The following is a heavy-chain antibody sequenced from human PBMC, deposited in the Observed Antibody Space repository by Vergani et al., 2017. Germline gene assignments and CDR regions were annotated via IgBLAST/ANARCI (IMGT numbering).Heavy chain of an antibody. J-gene: IGHJ6*02. CDR2: IYPGDSDT. CDR1: GYSFTSYW. CDR3: ARHRGWGLVVVAATPWYYYYGMDV. V-gene: IGHV5-51*01. D-gene: IGHD2-15*01. Sequence: EVQLVQAGAEGKKPGESLKISCKGSGYSFTSYWIGWVRQMPGKGLEWMGIIYPGDSDTRYSPSFQGQVTISADKSLSTAYLQWSSLKASDTDMYYCARHRGWGLVVVAATPWYYYYGMDVWGQGTTVTVSS.